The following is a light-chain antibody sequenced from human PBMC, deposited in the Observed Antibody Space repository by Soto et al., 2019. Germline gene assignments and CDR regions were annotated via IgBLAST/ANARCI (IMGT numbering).Light chain of an antibody. Sequence: DIKMTQSPSNMSASLGDSVTITCRASQSISSSLAWYQQQPGKAPTLLIYKASSLESGVTSRCSGSGSETEFTLTISSLQPDDFETYYCQNNKSYWTFGQGTKVEIK. V-gene: IGKV1-5*03. CDR3: QNNKSYWT. CDR2: KAS. J-gene: IGKJ1*01. CDR1: QSISSS.